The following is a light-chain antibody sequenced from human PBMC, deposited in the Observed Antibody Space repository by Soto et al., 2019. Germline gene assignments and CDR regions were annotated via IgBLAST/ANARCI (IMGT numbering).Light chain of an antibody. V-gene: IGKV1-5*01. CDR1: QTISGW. CDR3: QQYNSSPWT. Sequence: DIQMTQSPSTLSASVGDRVTITCRASQTISGWLAWYQQRPGKAPNLLIFDASTLESGVPSRFSGSGSGTTFTLTISSLEPDDFATYYCQQYNSSPWTFGQGTKVDIK. J-gene: IGKJ1*01. CDR2: DAS.